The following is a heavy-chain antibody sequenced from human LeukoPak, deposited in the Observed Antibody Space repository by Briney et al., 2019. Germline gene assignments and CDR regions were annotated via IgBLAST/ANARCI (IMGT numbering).Heavy chain of an antibody. Sequence: SETLSLTCTVSGGSISDYYWTWIRQPPGKGLEWIGFIYYTGGTNYNPSLKSRVTISVDTSKNQFSLKLTSVTAADTAVYYCASFMWNAVYFQHWGQGTLVTVSS. CDR3: ASFMWNAVYFQH. V-gene: IGHV4-59*08. J-gene: IGHJ1*01. CDR1: GGSISDYY. CDR2: IYYTGGT. D-gene: IGHD1-1*01.